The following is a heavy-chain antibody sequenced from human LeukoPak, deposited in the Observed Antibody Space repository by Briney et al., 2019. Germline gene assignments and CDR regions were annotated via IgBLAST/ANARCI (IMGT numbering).Heavy chain of an antibody. Sequence: SETLSLTCTVSGGSISGYYWSWIRQPPGKGLEWIGYIYYSGSTNYNPSLKSRVTISVDTSKNQFSLKLSSVTAADTAVYYCARVAAAGGWFDPWGQGTLVTVSS. D-gene: IGHD6-13*01. V-gene: IGHV4-59*01. J-gene: IGHJ5*02. CDR1: GGSISGYY. CDR2: IYYSGST. CDR3: ARVAAAGGWFDP.